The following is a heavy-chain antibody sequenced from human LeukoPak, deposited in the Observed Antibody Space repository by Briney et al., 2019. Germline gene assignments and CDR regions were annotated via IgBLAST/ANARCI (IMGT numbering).Heavy chain of an antibody. D-gene: IGHD2-21*02. CDR2: IWYDGSNK. CDR3: AKVDCGGDCSTFDY. J-gene: IGHJ4*02. Sequence: PGTSLRLSCAASGFTFSDYAMHWVRQAPGKGLEWVGVIWYDGSNKKYAESVKGRFTISRDNSKNTVYLQMNSLRGEDTAVYYCAKVDCGGDCSTFDYWGQGTAVTVSS. CDR1: GFTFSDYA. V-gene: IGHV3-33*06.